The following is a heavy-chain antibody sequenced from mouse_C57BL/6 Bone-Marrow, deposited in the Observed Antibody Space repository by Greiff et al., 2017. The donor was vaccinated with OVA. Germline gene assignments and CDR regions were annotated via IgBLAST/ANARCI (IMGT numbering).Heavy chain of an antibody. V-gene: IGHV14-2*01. CDR3: ARTSYYSNYDGFPH. D-gene: IGHD2-5*01. Sequence: VQLQQSGAELVKPGASVKLSCTASGFNIKDYYMHWVKQRTEQGLEWIGRIDPEDGETKYAPTFQGKATITADTSSNTAYLQLSSLTSEDTAVYYCARTSYYSNYDGFPHWGQGTTLTVSS. CDR2: IDPEDGET. J-gene: IGHJ2*01. CDR1: GFNIKDYY.